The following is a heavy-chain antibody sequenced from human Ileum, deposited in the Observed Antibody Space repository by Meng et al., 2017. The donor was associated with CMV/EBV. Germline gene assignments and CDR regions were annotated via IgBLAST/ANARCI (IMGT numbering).Heavy chain of an antibody. CDR2: IYSDETT. Sequence: EVQLVESXXXXXQXXGXXRLSCAASGFTVSSDYMSWVRQAPGKGPEWVSVIYSDETTYYADSVQGRFTISRDNSKNTLYLQMNSLRAEDTAVYYCARRHSGYHDDYWGQGTLVTVSS. CDR1: GFTVSSDY. CDR3: ARRHSGYHDDY. D-gene: IGHD3-22*01. J-gene: IGHJ4*02. V-gene: IGHV3-66*01.